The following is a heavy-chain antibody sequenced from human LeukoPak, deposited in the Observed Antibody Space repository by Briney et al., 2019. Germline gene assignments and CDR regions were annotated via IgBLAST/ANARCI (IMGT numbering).Heavy chain of an antibody. D-gene: IGHD3-10*02. J-gene: IGHJ6*04. Sequence: PGGSLRLSCAASGFIFSSYAMHWVRQAPGKGLEWVAIISYDGSNKDYADSVKGRFTISRDNAKNSLYLQMNSLRAEDTAVYYCAELGITMIGGVWGKGTTVTISS. CDR2: ISYDGSNK. CDR3: AELGITMIGGV. CDR1: GFIFSSYA. V-gene: IGHV3-30*04.